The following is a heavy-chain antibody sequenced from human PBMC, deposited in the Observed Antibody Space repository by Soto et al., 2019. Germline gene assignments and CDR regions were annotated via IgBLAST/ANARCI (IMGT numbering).Heavy chain of an antibody. V-gene: IGHV1-69*01. CDR3: ARPKGTYSSGYYYFDF. Sequence: QVQLEQSGGEVKQPGSSVRVSCKTSGGTFSTYAINWVRQAPGQGLEWMGAIIPLFGTADYSQKFQGSVTITADESTSTAYMELSSLRFADTAVYFCARPKGTYSSGYYYFDFWGQGTLVTVSS. J-gene: IGHJ4*02. CDR1: GGTFSTYA. CDR2: IIPLFGTA. D-gene: IGHD6-19*01.